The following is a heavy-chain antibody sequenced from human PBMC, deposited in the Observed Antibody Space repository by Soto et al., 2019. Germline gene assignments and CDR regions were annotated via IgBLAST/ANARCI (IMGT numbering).Heavy chain of an antibody. V-gene: IGHV1-69*01. Sequence: QVQLVQSGAEVKEPGSSVKVSCKASGGTFSSYAISWVRQAPGQGLEWMGGIIPISGTANYAQKFQGRATLTADESTSTAYMELSSLRSEDTAVYYCARSQGSSTSLEIYYYYYYGMDVWGQGTTVTVSS. CDR2: IIPISGTA. D-gene: IGHD2-2*01. CDR1: GGTFSSYA. CDR3: ARSQGSSTSLEIYYYYYYGMDV. J-gene: IGHJ6*02.